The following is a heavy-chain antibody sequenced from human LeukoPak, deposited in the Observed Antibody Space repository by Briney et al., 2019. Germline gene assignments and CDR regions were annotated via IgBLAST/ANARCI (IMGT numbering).Heavy chain of an antibody. J-gene: IGHJ4*02. CDR3: ARRRPTYYDILTGLEGFDY. D-gene: IGHD3-9*01. Sequence: SETLSLTCAVYGGSFSGYYWSWIRQPPGKGLEWIGEINHSGSTNYNPSLKSRVTISVDTSKNQFSLKLSSVTAADTAVYYCARRRPTYYDILTGLEGFDYWGQGTLVTVSS. CDR1: GGSFSGYY. CDR2: INHSGST. V-gene: IGHV4-34*01.